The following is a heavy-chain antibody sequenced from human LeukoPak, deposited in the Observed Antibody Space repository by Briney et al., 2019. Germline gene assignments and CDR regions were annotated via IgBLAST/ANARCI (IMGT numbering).Heavy chain of an antibody. CDR1: GFTLRSYS. V-gene: IGHV3-30*18. CDR2: ISYDGRDE. CDR3: AKHYDFWSGYIRGFDS. J-gene: IGHJ4*02. D-gene: IGHD3-3*01. Sequence: GSLRLSWATSGFTLRSYSMHWVRQPPGKGLPWVALISYDGRDENYADSVKGRFTISRDTSNNTLYLQMNGLGTDDTAVYYCAKHYDFWSGYIRGFDSWGQGTLVTVSS.